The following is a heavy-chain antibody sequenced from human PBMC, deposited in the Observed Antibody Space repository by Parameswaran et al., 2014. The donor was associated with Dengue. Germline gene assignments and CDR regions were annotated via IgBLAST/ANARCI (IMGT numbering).Heavy chain of an antibody. CDR2: IWYDGSDE. CDR3: GRDVEMNTMAIDY. Sequence: WIRQPPGKGLEWVAVIWYDGSDEYYADSVKGRFTISRDNSKNTLYLQMNSLRVEDTAVYYCGRDVEMNTMAIDYWGQGTLVTVSS. V-gene: IGHV3-33*01. J-gene: IGHJ4*02. D-gene: IGHD5-24*01.